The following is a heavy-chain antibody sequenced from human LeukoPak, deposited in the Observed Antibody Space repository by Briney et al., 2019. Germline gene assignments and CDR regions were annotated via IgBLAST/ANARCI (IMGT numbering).Heavy chain of an antibody. J-gene: IGHJ6*02. CDR3: ARERKGYYGMDV. V-gene: IGHV1-8*01. CDR2: MNPNSGNT. Sequence: ASVKVSCKASGHTFTSYDINWVRQATGQGLEWMGWMNPNSGNTGYAQKFQGRVTMTRNTSISTAYMELSSLRSEDTAVYYCARERKGYYGMDVWGQGTTVTVSS. CDR1: GHTFTSYD.